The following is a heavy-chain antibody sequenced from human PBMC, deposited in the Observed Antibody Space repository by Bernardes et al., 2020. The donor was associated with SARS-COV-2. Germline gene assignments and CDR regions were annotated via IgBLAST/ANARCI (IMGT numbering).Heavy chain of an antibody. CDR2: LKGDGSNI. CDR1: GFIFGNYW. CDR3: ARGSENYYFDY. Sequence: GGSLRLSCTASGFIFGNYWMHWLRQAPGKGLVWFSRLKGDGSNINDADSVKGRFPISRDNAKRTLYLEMSSLRDEDTAVYYCARGSENYYFDYWGQGTPVTVSS. D-gene: IGHD6-19*01. J-gene: IGHJ4*02. V-gene: IGHV3-74*01.